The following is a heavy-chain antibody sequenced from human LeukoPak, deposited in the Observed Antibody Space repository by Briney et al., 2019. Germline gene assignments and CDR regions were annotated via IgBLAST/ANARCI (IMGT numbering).Heavy chain of an antibody. Sequence: PGGSLRLSCTASVFTFGHYAMRWLRQAPGKGLEGVGFIRRKGYGGTTEYAASVKGRFTISRDDSKSIDYLQMNRLKTEDTAVYYCTRGRIAVAGKPFDYWGQGTLVTVSS. CDR1: VFTFGHYA. CDR2: IRRKGYGGTT. V-gene: IGHV3-49*03. CDR3: TRGRIAVAGKPFDY. J-gene: IGHJ4*02. D-gene: IGHD6-19*01.